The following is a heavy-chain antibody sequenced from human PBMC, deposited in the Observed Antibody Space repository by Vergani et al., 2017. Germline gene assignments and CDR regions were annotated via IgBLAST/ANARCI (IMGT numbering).Heavy chain of an antibody. Sequence: QVQLVESGGGVVQPGRSLRLSCAASGFTFNQYGMPWVRQAPGQGLEWVAFTWYDGNNKQYEDSVTGRLTISRDNSKSTMYLQMNRLRDEDTGVYYFAREWGLRYSRDDPWGQGTLVTVSS. J-gene: IGHJ5*02. CDR1: GFTFNQYG. D-gene: IGHD3-16*01. V-gene: IGHV3-33*01. CDR2: TWYDGNNK. CDR3: AREWGLRYSRDDP.